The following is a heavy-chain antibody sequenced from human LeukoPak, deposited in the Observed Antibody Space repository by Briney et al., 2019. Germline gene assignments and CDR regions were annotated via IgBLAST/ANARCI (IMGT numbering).Heavy chain of an antibody. CDR3: ARGGIAAAGTPQVDFDY. CDR2: IYYSGST. V-gene: IGHV4-39*07. J-gene: IGHJ4*02. CDR1: GGSISSSSYY. D-gene: IGHD6-13*01. Sequence: SETLSLTCTVSGGSISSSSYYWGWIRQPPGKGLEWIGSIYYSGSTYYNPSLKSRVTISVDTSKNQFSLKLSSVTAADTAVYYCARGGIAAAGTPQVDFDYWGQGTLVTVSS.